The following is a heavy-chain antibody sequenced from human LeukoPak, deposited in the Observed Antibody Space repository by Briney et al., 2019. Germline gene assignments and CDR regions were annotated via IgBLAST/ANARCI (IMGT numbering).Heavy chain of an antibody. V-gene: IGHV4-34*01. CDR3: ARGTTYYYDSSGYQYFDY. CDR1: GGSFSGYY. Sequence: PSETLSLTCAVYGGSFSGYYWSWIRQPPGKGLEWIGEINHSGSTNYNPSLKSRVSISVDTFKNQFSLKLSSMTAADKAVYYCARGTTYYYDSSGYQYFDYWGQGTLVAVSS. CDR2: INHSGST. D-gene: IGHD3-22*01. J-gene: IGHJ4*02.